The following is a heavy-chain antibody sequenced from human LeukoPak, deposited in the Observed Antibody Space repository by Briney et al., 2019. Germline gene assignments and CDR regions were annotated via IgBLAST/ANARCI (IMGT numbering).Heavy chain of an antibody. CDR2: IKQDGSEK. V-gene: IGHV3-7*01. D-gene: IGHD3-22*01. CDR1: GFTFSSYW. Sequence: GGSLRLSCAASGFTFSSYWMSWVRQAPGKGLEWVANIKQDGSEKYYVDSVKGRFTISRDNARNSLYLQMNSLRAEDTAVYYCARDCYYDSSGYGCFQHWGQGTLVTVSS. J-gene: IGHJ1*01. CDR3: ARDCYYDSSGYGCFQH.